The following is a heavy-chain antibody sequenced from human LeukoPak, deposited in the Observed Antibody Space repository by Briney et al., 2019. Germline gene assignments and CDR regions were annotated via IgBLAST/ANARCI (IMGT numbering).Heavy chain of an antibody. D-gene: IGHD6-19*01. CDR2: MFYNGAT. CDR1: GGSISSSDYY. V-gene: IGHV4-39*07. J-gene: IGHJ4*02. CDR3: AREARFALPVVGSGDY. Sequence: PETLSLTCSVSGGSISSSDYYWGWIRQPPGKGLEWIGTMFYNGATKSNPSLSSRVTMSIDTSKNQFSLKLRSVTAADTAVYYCAREARFALPVVGSGDYWGQGTLVTVSS.